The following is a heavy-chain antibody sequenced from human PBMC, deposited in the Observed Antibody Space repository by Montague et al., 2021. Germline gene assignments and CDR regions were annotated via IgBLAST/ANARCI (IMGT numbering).Heavy chain of an antibody. Sequence: SETLSLTCDIYVDSFTDYYWGWIRQTPGRGLEWIGETNHRGTTKSNPSLKTRVSLSLDTSKSQLSLTLQSVTAADTAVYYCVAIKWERQTRNYFEQWGPGILISVSS. CDR3: VAIKWERQTRNYFEQ. CDR1: VDSFTDYY. D-gene: IGHD1-26*01. CDR2: TNHRGTT. J-gene: IGHJ4*02. V-gene: IGHV4-34*01.